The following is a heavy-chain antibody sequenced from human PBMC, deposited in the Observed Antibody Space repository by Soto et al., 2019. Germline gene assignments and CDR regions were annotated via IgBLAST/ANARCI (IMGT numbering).Heavy chain of an antibody. D-gene: IGHD3-22*01. V-gene: IGHV1-46*01. CDR2: INPSGGST. Sequence: ASVKVSCKASGYTFTSYYMHWVRQAPGQGLEWMGIINPSGGSTSYAQKFQGRVTMTRDTSTSTVYMELSSLRSEDTAVYYCARDQGYYDSSGYYYGRAFDIWGQGTMVT. CDR1: GYTFTSYY. J-gene: IGHJ3*02. CDR3: ARDQGYYDSSGYYYGRAFDI.